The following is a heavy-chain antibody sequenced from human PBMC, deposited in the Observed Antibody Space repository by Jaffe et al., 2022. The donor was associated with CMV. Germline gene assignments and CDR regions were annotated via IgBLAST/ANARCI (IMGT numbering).Heavy chain of an antibody. CDR1: GFTFSSYS. J-gene: IGHJ3*02. V-gene: IGHV3-21*01. CDR3: ARDSSADGGAFDI. Sequence: EVQLVESGGGLVKPGGSLRLSCAASGFTFSSYSMNWVRQAPGKGLEWVSSISSSSSYIYYADSVKGRFTISRDNAKNSLYLQMNSLRAEDTAVYYCARDSSADGGAFDIWGQGTMVTVSS. CDR2: ISSSSSYI. D-gene: IGHD3-22*01.